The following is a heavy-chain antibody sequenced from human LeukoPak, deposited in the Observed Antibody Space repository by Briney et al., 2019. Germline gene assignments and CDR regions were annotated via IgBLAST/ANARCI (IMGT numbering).Heavy chain of an antibody. CDR3: AKDANNWGYLDY. Sequence: GRSLRLSCAASGFTFDDYAMHWVRQAPGKGLEWVSGISWNSGSIGYADSVMGRFTISRDNAKNSLYLQMNSLRAEDMALYYCAKDANNWGYLDYWGQGTLVTVSS. D-gene: IGHD7-27*01. V-gene: IGHV3-9*03. CDR2: ISWNSGSI. CDR1: GFTFDDYA. J-gene: IGHJ4*02.